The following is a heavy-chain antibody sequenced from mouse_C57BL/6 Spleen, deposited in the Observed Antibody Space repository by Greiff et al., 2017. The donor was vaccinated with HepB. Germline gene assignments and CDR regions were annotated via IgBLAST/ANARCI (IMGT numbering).Heavy chain of an antibody. V-gene: IGHV7-1*01. CDR1: GFTFSDFY. D-gene: IGHD4-1*02. J-gene: IGHJ2*01. CDR3: ARGQLEFDY. CDR2: SRNKANDYTT. Sequence: EVKLVESGGGLVQSGRSLRLSCATSGFTFSDFYMEWVRQAPGKGLEWIAASRNKANDYTTEYSASVKGRFIVSRDTSQSILYLQMNALRAEDTAIYYCARGQLEFDYWGQGTTLTVSS.